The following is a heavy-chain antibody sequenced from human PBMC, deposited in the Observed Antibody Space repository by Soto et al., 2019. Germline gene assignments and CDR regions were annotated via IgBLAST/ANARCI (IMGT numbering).Heavy chain of an antibody. Sequence: ASVKVSCKASGYTFTSYGISWVRQAPGQGLEWMGWISAYNGNTNYAQKLQGRVTMTTDTSTSTAYMELRSLRSDDTAVYYCARGYWITDFDYGDSYNWFDPWGQGTLVTVSS. CDR3: ARGYWITDFDYGDSYNWFDP. V-gene: IGHV1-18*01. J-gene: IGHJ5*02. D-gene: IGHD4-17*01. CDR2: ISAYNGNT. CDR1: GYTFTSYG.